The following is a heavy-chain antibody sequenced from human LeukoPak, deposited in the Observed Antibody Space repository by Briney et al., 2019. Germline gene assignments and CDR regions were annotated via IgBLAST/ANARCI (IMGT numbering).Heavy chain of an antibody. CDR2: IYHSGST. J-gene: IGHJ4*02. CDR1: AYSISSGYY. CDR3: ALRLRQGGDYVVY. V-gene: IGHV4-38-2*01. Sequence: PSETLSLTCAVSAYSISSGYYWGWIRQPPGQGLEWIGSIYHSGSTYYNPSLKSRVTILVDTSKNQFSLKLSSVTAADTAVYYCALRLRQGGDYVVYWGQGTLVTVSS. D-gene: IGHD2-21*01.